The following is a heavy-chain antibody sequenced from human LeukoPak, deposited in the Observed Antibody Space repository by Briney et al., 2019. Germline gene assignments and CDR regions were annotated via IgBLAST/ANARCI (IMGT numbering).Heavy chain of an antibody. V-gene: IGHV1-46*01. CDR1: GYSLTNYY. J-gene: IGHJ4*02. D-gene: IGHD5-12*01. CDR3: ARGAPTTRIGAGRFDY. Sequence: ASVHVSCMAFGYSLTNYYVHWVGPAPGQGLEWMGEINPSGGSTSYAQKSQGRITVTRDRYTNTVYMELSSLRSEDTATFYCARGAPTTRIGAGRFDYWGEGSLLTVAS. CDR2: INPSGGST.